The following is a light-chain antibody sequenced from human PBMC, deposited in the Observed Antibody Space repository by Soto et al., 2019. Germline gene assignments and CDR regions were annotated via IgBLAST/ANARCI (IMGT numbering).Light chain of an antibody. J-gene: IGKJ2*01. CDR2: DAS. CDR1: QSISTW. V-gene: IGKV1-5*01. Sequence: DIQMTQSPSTLSASVGDRVTITCRAGQSISTWLAWFQQQPGKAPKLLIYDASNLESGVPSRFSGSGLGTEFTLTISSLRPDDSATYYCQQYNSYPYTFGQWTNLEI. CDR3: QQYNSYPYT.